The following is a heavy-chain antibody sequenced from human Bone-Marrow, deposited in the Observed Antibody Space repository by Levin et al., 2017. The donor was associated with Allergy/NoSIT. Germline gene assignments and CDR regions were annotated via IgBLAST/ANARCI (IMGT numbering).Heavy chain of an antibody. CDR3: ATHRDIVAMSDGLDI. D-gene: IGHD5-12*01. CDR2: IYPGDSDT. V-gene: IGHV5-51*01. CDR1: GYSFSNFW. Sequence: GESLKISCKGSGYSFSNFWIGWVRQMPGKGLEWMGIIYPGDSDTRYSPSFQGQVTISADKSITPAYLQLSSLTASDTAMYYCATHRDIVAMSDGLDIWGQGRMVSVSS. J-gene: IGHJ3*02.